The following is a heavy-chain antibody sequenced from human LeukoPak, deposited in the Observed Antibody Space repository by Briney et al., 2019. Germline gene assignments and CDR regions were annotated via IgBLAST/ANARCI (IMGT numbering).Heavy chain of an antibody. J-gene: IGHJ6*01. CDR1: GYSFTNYW. V-gene: IGHV5-51*01. D-gene: IGHD3-22*01. CDR3: ARYYYESRGYYGGSYYYGMDV. CDR2: IYPGDSDT. Sequence: GESLKISCKGSGYSFTNYWIGWVRQMPGKGLEWMGIIYPGDSDTRYSPSFQGQVTISGDKSISTAYLQWSSLKASDTAMYYCARYYYESRGYYGGSYYYGMDVWGQGTTVTVSS.